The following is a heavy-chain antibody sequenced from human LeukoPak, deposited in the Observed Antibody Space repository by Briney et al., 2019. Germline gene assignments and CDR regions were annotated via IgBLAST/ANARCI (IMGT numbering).Heavy chain of an antibody. V-gene: IGHV1-69*13. CDR1: GGTFSSYA. D-gene: IGHD2-2*01. CDR3: ARGIVVVPAATHYYYYGMDV. CDR2: IIPIFGTA. J-gene: IGHJ6*04. Sequence: SVKVSCKASGGTFSSYAISWVRQAPGQGLEWMGGIIPIFGTANYAQKFQGRVTITADESTSTAYMELSSLRSEDTAVYYCARGIVVVPAATHYYYYGMDVWGKGTTVTVS.